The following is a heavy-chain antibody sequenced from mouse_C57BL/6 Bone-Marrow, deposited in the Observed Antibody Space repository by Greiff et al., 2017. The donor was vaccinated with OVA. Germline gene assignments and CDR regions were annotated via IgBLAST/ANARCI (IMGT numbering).Heavy chain of an antibody. CDR1: GYTFTSYW. D-gene: IGHD1-1*01. CDR2: IDPSDSYT. Sequence: QVQLQQPGAELVMPGASVKLSCKASGYTFTSYWMHWVKQRPGQGLEWIGEIDPSDSYTNYNQKFKGKAILTADKSSSTAYMELRSLTSEDSAVYYCTRGEIYYYGSTWYFDVWGTGTTVTVSS. V-gene: IGHV1-69*01. CDR3: TRGEIYYYGSTWYFDV. J-gene: IGHJ1*03.